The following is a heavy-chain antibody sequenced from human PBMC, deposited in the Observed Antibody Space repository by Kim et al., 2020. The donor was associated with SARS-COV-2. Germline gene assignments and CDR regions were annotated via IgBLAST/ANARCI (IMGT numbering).Heavy chain of an antibody. Sequence: GGSLRLSCAASGFTFSGSAMHWVRQASGKGLDWVGRIRSKANSYATAYAASVKGRFTISRDDSKNTAYLQMNSLKTEDTAVYYCTRYSSGSGGLDYWGQGTLVTVSS. D-gene: IGHD6-19*01. V-gene: IGHV3-73*01. CDR3: TRYSSGSGGLDY. CDR1: GFTFSGSA. CDR2: IRSKANSYAT. J-gene: IGHJ4*02.